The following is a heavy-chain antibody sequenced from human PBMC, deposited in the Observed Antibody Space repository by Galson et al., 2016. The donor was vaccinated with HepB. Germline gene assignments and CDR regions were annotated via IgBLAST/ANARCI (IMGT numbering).Heavy chain of an antibody. D-gene: IGHD3-10*01. Sequence: SPRLTCAASGFTFSSYWMSWVRQAPGKGLEWVASIKQDGSEEYYVDSVKGRLTISRDNAKNSLYLQMNSLRAEDTAVYYCARRRGSGSHDYWGQGTLVTVSS. J-gene: IGHJ4*02. CDR2: IKQDGSEE. V-gene: IGHV3-7*05. CDR3: ARRRGSGSHDY. CDR1: GFTFSSYW.